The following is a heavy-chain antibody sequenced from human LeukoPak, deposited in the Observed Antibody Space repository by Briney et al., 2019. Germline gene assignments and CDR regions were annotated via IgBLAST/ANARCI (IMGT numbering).Heavy chain of an antibody. CDR3: ASSRAGTLKVHNWFDP. D-gene: IGHD6-19*01. J-gene: IGHJ5*02. Sequence: GESLKISCKGSGYSFSSYWISWVRQMPGKGLEWMGRIDPTDSYTDYSPSFQDHVTISVDRSISTAYLQWSSLKASDTAMYFCASSRAGTLKVHNWFDPWDQGSLVTVSS. CDR1: GYSFSSYW. V-gene: IGHV5-10-1*01. CDR2: IDPTDSYT.